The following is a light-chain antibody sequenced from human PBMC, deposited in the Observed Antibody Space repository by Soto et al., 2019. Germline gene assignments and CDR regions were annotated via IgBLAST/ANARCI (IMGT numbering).Light chain of an antibody. CDR2: AAS. V-gene: IGKV1-27*01. CDR3: QKYNSAPWT. J-gene: IGKJ1*01. CDR1: QGINSW. Sequence: DIQMTQSPPSVSASVGDRVTMTCRASQGINSWLAWYQQKPGKVPKLLIYAASTLQSGVPSRFSGSGSGTDFTLTISSLQPEDVATYYCQKYNSAPWTFGQGTKVDIK.